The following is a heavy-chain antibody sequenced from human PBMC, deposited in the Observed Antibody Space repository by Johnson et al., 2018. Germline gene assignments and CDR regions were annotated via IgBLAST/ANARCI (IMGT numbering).Heavy chain of an antibody. D-gene: IGHD3-16*01. CDR2: ISISGTTI. J-gene: IGHJ1*01. V-gene: IGHV3-11*01. Sequence: QLVQSGGGLVKPGGSLRLSCAASGFTFSDYYMAWIRQAPGKGLEWISYISISGTTIYYADSVKGRFTISRDTANKSLYLQMNSLRAEDTAIYYCARDSGGQGPGPAEYVQDWGQGTLVTVSS. CDR3: ARDSGGQGPGPAEYVQD. CDR1: GFTFSDYY.